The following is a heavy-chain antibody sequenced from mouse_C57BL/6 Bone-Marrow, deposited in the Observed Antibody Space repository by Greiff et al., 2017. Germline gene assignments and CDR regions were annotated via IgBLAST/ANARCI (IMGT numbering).Heavy chain of an antibody. CDR2: ISSGGDYI. CDR1: GFTFSSYA. D-gene: IGHD1-1*01. V-gene: IGHV5-9-1*02. Sequence: EVKVEESGEGLVKPGGSLKLSCAASGFTFSSYAMSWVRQTPEKRLEWVAYISSGGDYIYYADTVKGRFTISRDNARNTLYLQMSSLKSEDTAMYYCTRGPITTVVDWYVDVWGTGTTVTVSS. CDR3: TRGPITTVVDWYVDV. J-gene: IGHJ1*03.